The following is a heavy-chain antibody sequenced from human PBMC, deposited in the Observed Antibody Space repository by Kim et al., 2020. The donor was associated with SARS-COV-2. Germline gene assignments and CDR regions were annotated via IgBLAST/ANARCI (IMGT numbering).Heavy chain of an antibody. D-gene: IGHD2-2*01. CDR2: IDRSGAT. J-gene: IGHJ4*02. CDR1: GESISSGDYF. V-gene: IGHV4-31*03. Sequence: SETLSLTCSVSGESISSGDYFWSWLRQHPGKGPEWIAYIDRSGATNSNPSLQSRVAISVDTSKNHFSLRLNSVTAADTAVYYCAKVLSVANTVAFDYWGQGTLVAVSP. CDR3: AKVLSVANTVAFDY.